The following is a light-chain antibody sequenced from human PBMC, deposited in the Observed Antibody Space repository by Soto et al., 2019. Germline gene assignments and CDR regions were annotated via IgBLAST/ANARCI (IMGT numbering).Light chain of an antibody. V-gene: IGLV2-8*01. J-gene: IGLJ3*02. CDR3: TSRAGHTVL. CDR2: XXX. Sequence: QSALTQPPSASGSPGQPVTISCTGTSSDVGAYNYVSWYQQHPGKAPKLMIXXXXXXXXXXXXXXXGSKSGNTASLTVSGXXXXXXXXYYCTSRAGHTVLFGGGTKVTVL. CDR1: SSDVGAYNY.